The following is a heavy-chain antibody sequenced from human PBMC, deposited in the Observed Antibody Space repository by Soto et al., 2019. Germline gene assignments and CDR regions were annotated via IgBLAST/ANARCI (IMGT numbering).Heavy chain of an antibody. D-gene: IGHD1-1*01. CDR1: GGSISSSSYY. Sequence: PSETLSLTCTVSGGSISSSSYYWGWIRQPPGKGLEWIGSIYYSGSTYYNPSLKSRVTISVDTSKNQFSLKLSSVTAADTAVYYCARSLRLANWNDWSFDYWGQGTLVTVSS. J-gene: IGHJ4*02. CDR3: ARSLRLANWNDWSFDY. V-gene: IGHV4-39*01. CDR2: IYYSGST.